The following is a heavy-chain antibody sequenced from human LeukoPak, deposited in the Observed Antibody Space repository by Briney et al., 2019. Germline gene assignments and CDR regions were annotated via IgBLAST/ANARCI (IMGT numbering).Heavy chain of an antibody. CDR2: GNGGRT. J-gene: IGHJ4*02. V-gene: IGHV3-20*04. CDR3: ARLFNAGLGAPLDY. CDR1: GFIFNEYG. D-gene: IGHD1-26*01. Sequence: GGSLRLSCVASGFIFNEYGMTWVRQIPGKGLEWVNGNGGRTGYADSVKGRFTISRDNAKNSLYLEMDSLRAEDTALYFCARLFNAGLGAPLDYGGQGTLVSVSS.